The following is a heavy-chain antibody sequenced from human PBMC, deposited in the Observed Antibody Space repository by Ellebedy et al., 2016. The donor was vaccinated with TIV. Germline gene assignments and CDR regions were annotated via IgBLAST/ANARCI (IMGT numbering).Heavy chain of an antibody. CDR1: GFTFSSYS. V-gene: IGHV3-21*01. CDR3: ARSAVSWFDP. Sequence: GESLKISXAASGFTFSSYSMNWVRQAPGKGLEWVSSISSSSSYIYYADSVKGRFTISRDNSKNTLYLQMNSLRAEDTAVYYCARSAVSWFDPWGQGTLVTVSS. J-gene: IGHJ5*02. CDR2: ISSSSSYI.